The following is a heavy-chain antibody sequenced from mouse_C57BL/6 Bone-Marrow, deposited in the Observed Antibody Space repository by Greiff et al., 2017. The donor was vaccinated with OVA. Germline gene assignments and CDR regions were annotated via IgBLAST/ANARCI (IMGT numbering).Heavy chain of an antibody. V-gene: IGHV5-12*01. CDR3: ARHAGPWFAY. CDR2: ISNGGGST. CDR1: GFTFSDYY. Sequence: EVKLVESGGGLVQPGGSLKLSCAASGFTFSDYYMYWVRQTPEKRLERVAYISNGGGSTYYPDTVKGRFTISRDNAKNTLYLQMSRLKSEDTAMYYCARHAGPWFAYWGQGTLVTVSA. J-gene: IGHJ3*01.